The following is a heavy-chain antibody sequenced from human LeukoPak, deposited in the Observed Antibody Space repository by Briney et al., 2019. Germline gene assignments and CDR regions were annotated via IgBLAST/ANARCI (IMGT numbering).Heavy chain of an antibody. D-gene: IGHD6-13*01. CDR1: GYSISSGYY. Sequence: PSETLSLTCTVSGYSISSGYYWGWIRQPPGKGLEWIGSIYHTGSTYYSPSLKSRVTISVDTSKNQFSLKLSSVTAADTAVYYCARYSSSPTYYFDYWGRGTLVTVSS. V-gene: IGHV4-38-2*02. J-gene: IGHJ4*02. CDR3: ARYSSSPTYYFDY. CDR2: IYHTGST.